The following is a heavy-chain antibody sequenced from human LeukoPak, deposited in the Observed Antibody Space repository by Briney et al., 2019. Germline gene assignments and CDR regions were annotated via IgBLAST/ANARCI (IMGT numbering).Heavy chain of an antibody. CDR2: IYSGGNT. CDR1: GFPVSSNY. D-gene: IGHD6-19*01. Sequence: GGSLRLSCAASGFPVSSNYMTWVRQAPGKGLEWVSTIYSGGNTYYADSVKGRFTISRDNSKNTLFLQMNSLRAEDTAVYYCARDRAVPGRGYYFDYWGQGTLVTVS. V-gene: IGHV3-53*01. J-gene: IGHJ4*02. CDR3: ARDRAVPGRGYYFDY.